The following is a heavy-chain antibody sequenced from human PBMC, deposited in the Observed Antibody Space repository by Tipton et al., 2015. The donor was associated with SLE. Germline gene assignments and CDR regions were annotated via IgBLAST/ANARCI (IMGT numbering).Heavy chain of an antibody. Sequence: SLRLSCAASGFTFSSYAMSWVRQAPGKGQEWVSAISGSGGSTYYADSVKARFTISRDNAKNSLYLQMNSLRAEDTAVYYCAREMREYQLKDYCYYGMDVWGQGTTVTVAS. D-gene: IGHD2-2*01. V-gene: IGHV3-23*01. CDR1: GFTFSSYA. J-gene: IGHJ6*02. CDR3: AREMREYQLKDYCYYGMDV. CDR2: ISGSGGST.